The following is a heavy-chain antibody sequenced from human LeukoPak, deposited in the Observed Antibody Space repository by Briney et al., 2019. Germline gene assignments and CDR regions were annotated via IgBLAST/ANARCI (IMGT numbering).Heavy chain of an antibody. V-gene: IGHV3-23*01. CDR2: ISGSGGST. D-gene: IGHD2-21*02. CDR3: AKDGNEWAYCGGDCSSDYFDY. CDR1: GFTFSSYA. J-gene: IGHJ4*02. Sequence: GGSLRLSCAASGFTFSSYAMSWVRQAPGKGLEWVSAISGSGGSTYYADSVKGRFTISRDNSKNTLYLQMNSLRAEDTAVYYCAKDGNEWAYCGGDCSSDYFDYWGQGTLVTVSS.